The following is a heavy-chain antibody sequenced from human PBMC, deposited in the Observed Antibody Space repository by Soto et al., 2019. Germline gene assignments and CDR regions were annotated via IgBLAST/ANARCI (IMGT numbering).Heavy chain of an antibody. CDR3: ARDPSYYDILTCYHDWYFDL. J-gene: IGHJ2*01. Sequence: QVQLVQSGAEVKKPGASVKVSCKASGYTFTSYGISWVRQAPGQGLEWMGWISAYNGNTNYAQKLQGRVTMTTDTSTSTAYMELRSLRSDDTAVYYCARDPSYYDILTCYHDWYFDLWGRGTLVTVSS. D-gene: IGHD3-9*01. CDR1: GYTFTSYG. CDR2: ISAYNGNT. V-gene: IGHV1-18*01.